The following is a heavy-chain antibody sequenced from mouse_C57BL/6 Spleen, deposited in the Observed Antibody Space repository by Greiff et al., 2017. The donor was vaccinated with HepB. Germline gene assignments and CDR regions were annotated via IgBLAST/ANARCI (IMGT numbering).Heavy chain of an antibody. CDR1: GYAFSSYW. V-gene: IGHV1-80*01. CDR3: AREGTGTGFAY. Sequence: QVQLKESGAELVKPGASVKISCKASGYAFSSYWMNWVKQRPGKGLEWIGQIYPGDGDTNYNGKFKGKATLTADKSSSTAYMQLSSLTSEDSAVYFCAREGTGTGFAYWGQGTLVTVSA. D-gene: IGHD4-1*01. J-gene: IGHJ3*01. CDR2: IYPGDGDT.